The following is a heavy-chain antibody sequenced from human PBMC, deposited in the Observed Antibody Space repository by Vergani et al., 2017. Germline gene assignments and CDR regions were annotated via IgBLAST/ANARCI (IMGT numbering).Heavy chain of an antibody. D-gene: IGHD1-1*01. Sequence: QVTLRESGPALVKPTQTLTLTCTFSGFSLSTSGMCVSWIRQPPGKALEWLALIDWDDDKYYSTSLKTRLTISKDTSKNQVVLTMTNMDPVDTATYYCARATGTPVVDAFDIWGQGTMVTVSS. CDR3: ARATGTPVVDAFDI. CDR1: GFSLSTSGMC. CDR2: IDWDDDK. V-gene: IGHV2-70*01. J-gene: IGHJ3*02.